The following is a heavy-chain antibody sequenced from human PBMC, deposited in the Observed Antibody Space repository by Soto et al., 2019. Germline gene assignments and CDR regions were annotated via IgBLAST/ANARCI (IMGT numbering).Heavy chain of an antibody. Sequence: QVQLQESGPGLVKPSQTLSLTCTVSGGSISSGGYYWSWIRQHPGKGLEWIAYIYYSGSTYYNPSLKSRVTISVDTSKNQFSLKLSSVTAADTAMYYCARDRERLRWLREGHAFDIWGQGTMVTVSS. J-gene: IGHJ3*02. CDR3: ARDRERLRWLREGHAFDI. D-gene: IGHD4-17*01. V-gene: IGHV4-31*03. CDR1: GGSISSGGYY. CDR2: IYYSGST.